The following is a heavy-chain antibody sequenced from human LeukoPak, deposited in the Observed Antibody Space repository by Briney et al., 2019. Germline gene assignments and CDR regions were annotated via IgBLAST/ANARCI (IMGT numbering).Heavy chain of an antibody. V-gene: IGHV4-39*02. J-gene: IGHJ4*02. CDR1: GGSISSSSYY. Sequence: SETLSLTCTVSGGSISSSSYYWGWIRQPPGKGLEWIGSIYYSGSTYYNPSLKSRVTISVDTSKNQFSLKLSSVTAADTAVCYCAREGIVGATGFDYWSQGTLVTVSS. CDR3: AREGIVGATGFDY. D-gene: IGHD1-26*01. CDR2: IYYSGST.